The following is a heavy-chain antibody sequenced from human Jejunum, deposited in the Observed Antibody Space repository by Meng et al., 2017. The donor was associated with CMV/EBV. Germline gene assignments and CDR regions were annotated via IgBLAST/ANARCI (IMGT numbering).Heavy chain of an antibody. CDR1: GVNFSKYE. D-gene: IGHD6-19*01. Sequence: SGVNFSKYEMTWVRQAPRKGLEWLSYISSRGERTYYAESVKGRFTTSRDNGRNLLYLDMNSLRAEDTAIYYCASNLGQWLDWFDPWGQGTLVTVSS. V-gene: IGHV3-48*03. J-gene: IGHJ5*02. CDR2: ISSRGERT. CDR3: ASNLGQWLDWFDP.